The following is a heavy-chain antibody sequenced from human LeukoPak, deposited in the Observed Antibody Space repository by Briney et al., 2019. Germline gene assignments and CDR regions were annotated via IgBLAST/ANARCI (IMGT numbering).Heavy chain of an antibody. D-gene: IGHD5-18*01. CDR3: AKVGVDTAMVRTFLDY. CDR2: IRYDGSNK. J-gene: IGHJ4*02. V-gene: IGHV3-30*02. CDR1: GFTFSSYG. Sequence: GSLRLSCAASGFTFSSYGMHWVRQAPGKGLEWGAFIRYDGSNKYYADSVKGRFTISRDNSKNTLYLQMNSLRAEDTAVYYCAKVGVDTAMVRTFLDYWGQGTLVTVSS.